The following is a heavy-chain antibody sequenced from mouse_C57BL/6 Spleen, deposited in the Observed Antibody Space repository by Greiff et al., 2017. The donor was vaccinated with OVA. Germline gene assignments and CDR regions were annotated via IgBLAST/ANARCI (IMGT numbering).Heavy chain of an antibody. CDR1: GYTFTDYY. D-gene: IGHD2-1*01. Sequence: QVQLQQSGAELVRPGASVKLSCKASGYTFTDYYINWVKQRPGQGLEWIARIYPGSGNTYYNEKFKGKATLTAEKSSSTAYMQLSSLTSEDSAVYFCARSDGNGAWFAYWGQGTLVTVSA. CDR3: ARSDGNGAWFAY. CDR2: IYPGSGNT. J-gene: IGHJ3*01. V-gene: IGHV1-76*01.